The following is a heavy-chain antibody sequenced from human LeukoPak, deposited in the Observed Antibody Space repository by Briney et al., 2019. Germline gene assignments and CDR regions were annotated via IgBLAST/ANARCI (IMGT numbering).Heavy chain of an antibody. J-gene: IGHJ4*02. D-gene: IGHD2-2*01. CDR1: GFTFSSYW. CDR2: IKQDGSEK. V-gene: IGHV3-7*01. CDR3: ARDKYCSSTSCYDWGLDY. Sequence: PGGSLRLSCAASGFTFSSYWMSWVRQAPGKGLEWVADIKQDGSEKYYVDSVKGRFTISRDNAKNSLYLQMNSLRAEDTAVYYCARDKYCSSTSCYDWGLDYWGQGTLVTVSS.